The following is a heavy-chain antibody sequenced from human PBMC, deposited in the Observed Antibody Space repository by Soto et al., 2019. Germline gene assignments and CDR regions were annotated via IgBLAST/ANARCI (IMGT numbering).Heavy chain of an antibody. CDR3: ARDHQSTYYDSSGYSIDY. CDR1: GFTFSSYS. J-gene: IGHJ4*02. D-gene: IGHD3-22*01. Sequence: EVQLVESGGGLVKPGGSLRLSCAASGFTFSSYSMNWVRQAPGKGLEWVSSISSSSSYIYYADSVKGRFTISRDNAKNSLYLQTNSLRAEDTTVYYCARDHQSTYYDSSGYSIDYWGQGTLVTVSS. CDR2: ISSSSSYI. V-gene: IGHV3-21*01.